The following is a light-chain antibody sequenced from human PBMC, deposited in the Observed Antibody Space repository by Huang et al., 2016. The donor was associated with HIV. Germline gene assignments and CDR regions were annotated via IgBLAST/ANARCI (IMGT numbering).Light chain of an antibody. CDR3: QQRSNWPPA. CDR2: DAY. CDR1: QSVSSY. J-gene: IGKJ5*01. Sequence: EIVLTQSPATLSLSPGERATLSCRASQSVSSYLAWYQQKPGQAPRLLIYDAYNRATGIPARFSGSGSGTDFTLTISSLEPEDFAVYYCQQRSNWPPAFGQGTLLEIK. V-gene: IGKV3-11*01.